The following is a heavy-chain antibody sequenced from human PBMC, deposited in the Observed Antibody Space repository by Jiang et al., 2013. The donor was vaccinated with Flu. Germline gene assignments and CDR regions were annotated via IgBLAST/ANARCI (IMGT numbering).Heavy chain of an antibody. CDR3: AKLRGVAGGDY. V-gene: IGHV3-23*01. D-gene: IGHD3-16*01. J-gene: IGHJ4*02. Sequence: EWVSAISGSGGSTYYADSVKGRFTISRDNSKNTLYLQMNSLRAEDTAVYYCAKLRGVAGGDYWGQGTLVTVSS. CDR2: ISGSGGST.